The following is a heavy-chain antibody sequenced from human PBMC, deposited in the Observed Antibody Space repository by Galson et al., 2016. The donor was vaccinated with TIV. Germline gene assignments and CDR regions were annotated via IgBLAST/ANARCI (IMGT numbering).Heavy chain of an antibody. CDR2: MDPNSGNT. Sequence: SVKVSCKASGYTFTSYTMHWVRQAPGQRLEWMGWMDPNSGNTGYTQKFQGRVTMTRDTSVSTAYMELTNLRSEDTAVYFCAQLVRKCGMTRCYGDHVDYWGQGTLVTVSS. CDR3: AQLVRKCGMTRCYGDHVDY. V-gene: IGHV1-8*02. D-gene: IGHD2-2*01. CDR1: GYTFTSYT. J-gene: IGHJ4*02.